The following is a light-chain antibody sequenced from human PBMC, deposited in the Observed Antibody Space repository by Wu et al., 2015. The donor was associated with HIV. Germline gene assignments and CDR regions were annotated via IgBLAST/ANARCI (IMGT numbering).Light chain of an antibody. Sequence: TFLTQSPGTLSLSPGERATLSCRASQSVTNNYLAWYQQKPGQAPRVLIYGASSRATGIPDRFSGGGSGTDFSLTISRLEPEDFAVYYCQQYGASPPWTFGQGTKVEIK. CDR2: GAS. J-gene: IGKJ1*01. CDR3: QQYGASPPWT. CDR1: QSVTNNY. V-gene: IGKV3-20*01.